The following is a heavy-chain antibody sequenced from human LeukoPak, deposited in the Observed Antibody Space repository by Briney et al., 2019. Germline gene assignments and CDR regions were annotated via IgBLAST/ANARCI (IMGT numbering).Heavy chain of an antibody. J-gene: IGHJ5*02. CDR3: ARDQRDYDILTGHLAWFDP. V-gene: IGHV3-21*01. D-gene: IGHD3-9*01. CDR1: GFTFSGYS. Sequence: PGGSLRLSCGASGFTFSGYSMNWVPQAPGKGLEWVSSISSSSSYIYYADSVKGRFTISRDNAKNSLYLQMNSLRAEDTAVYYCARDQRDYDILTGHLAWFDPWGQGTLVTVSS. CDR2: ISSSSSYI.